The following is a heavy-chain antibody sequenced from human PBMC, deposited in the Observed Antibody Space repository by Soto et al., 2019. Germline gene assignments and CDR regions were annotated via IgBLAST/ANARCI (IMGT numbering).Heavy chain of an antibody. CDR3: VRASATGCTRGKCHDSYYGMDV. CDR2: VSISENT. Sequence: QVQLHESGPGLVKPSETLSLTCTVSGGPMNGFYWSWVRQPAGQGLEWIGRVSISENTSYSPSLKSRVTLSVDSSQKTFSLRLTSVTAADTAVYYCVRASATGCTRGKCHDSYYGMDVWCRGTAVTVSS. J-gene: IGHJ6*02. CDR1: GGPMNGFY. D-gene: IGHD2-8*02. V-gene: IGHV4-4*07.